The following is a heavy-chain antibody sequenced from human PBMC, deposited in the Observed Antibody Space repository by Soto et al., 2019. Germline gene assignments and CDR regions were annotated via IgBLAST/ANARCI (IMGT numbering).Heavy chain of an antibody. V-gene: IGHV4-59*01. Sequence: SETLSLTCIVSGGSISSYYWSWIRQPPGKGLEWIGYIYYSGSTNYNPSLKSRVTISVDTSKNQFSLKLSSVTAADTAVYYCARGLRPTNYYYYYMDVWGKGTTVTVSS. CDR2: IYYSGST. CDR1: GGSISSYY. J-gene: IGHJ6*03. CDR3: ARGLRPTNYYYYYMDV. D-gene: IGHD5-12*01.